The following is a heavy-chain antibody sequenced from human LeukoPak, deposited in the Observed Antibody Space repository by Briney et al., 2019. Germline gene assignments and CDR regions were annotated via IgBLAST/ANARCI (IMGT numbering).Heavy chain of an antibody. CDR2: INHSGST. CDR1: GGSFSGYY. V-gene: IGHV4-34*01. Sequence: SETLSLTCAVYGGSFSGYYWSWIRQPPGKGLEWIGEINHSGSTNYNPSLKSRVTISADTSKNQFSLKLSSVTAADTAVYYCARARSGSRWDYWGQGTLVTVSS. CDR3: ARARSGSRWDY. D-gene: IGHD1-26*01. J-gene: IGHJ4*02.